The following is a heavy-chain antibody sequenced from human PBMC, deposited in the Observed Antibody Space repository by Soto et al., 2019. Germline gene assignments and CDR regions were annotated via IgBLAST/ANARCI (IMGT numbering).Heavy chain of an antibody. V-gene: IGHV1-3*01. Sequence: GASVKVSGKASGYTFTTYTIHWVRQAPGQRLEWMGWINAGNGNTKYSQKFQGRVTITRDTSASTAYMELSSLRSEDTAVFYCARETLGVWGQGTLVTSPQ. CDR2: INAGNGNT. CDR3: ARETLGV. D-gene: IGHD3-10*01. CDR1: GYTFTTYT. J-gene: IGHJ4*02.